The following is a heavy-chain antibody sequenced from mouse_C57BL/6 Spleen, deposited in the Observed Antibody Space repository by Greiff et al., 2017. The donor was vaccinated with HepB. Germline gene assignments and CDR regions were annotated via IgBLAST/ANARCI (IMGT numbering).Heavy chain of an antibody. J-gene: IGHJ2*01. Sequence: VMLVESGAELVRPGASVKLSCKASGYTFTDYYINWVKQRPGQGLEWIARIYPGSGNTYYNEKFKGKATLTAEKSSSTAYMQLSSLTSEDSAVYFCARGLGDCWGQGTTLTVSS. V-gene: IGHV1-76*01. CDR3: ARGLGDC. D-gene: IGHD4-1*01. CDR2: IYPGSGNT. CDR1: GYTFTDYY.